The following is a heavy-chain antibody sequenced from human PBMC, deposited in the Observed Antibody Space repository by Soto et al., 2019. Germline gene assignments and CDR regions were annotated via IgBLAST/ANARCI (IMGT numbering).Heavy chain of an antibody. Sequence: QVQLVQSGAEVKKPGASVKVSCKASGYTFTSYDINWVRQATGQGLEWMGWMNPNSGNTGYAQKFQGRVTMTRNTSISTAYMELSSLRSEDTAVYYCARCYDFWSGYYTGYGYFQHWGQGTLVTVSS. V-gene: IGHV1-8*01. CDR2: MNPNSGNT. CDR1: GYTFTSYD. CDR3: ARCYDFWSGYYTGYGYFQH. D-gene: IGHD3-3*01. J-gene: IGHJ1*01.